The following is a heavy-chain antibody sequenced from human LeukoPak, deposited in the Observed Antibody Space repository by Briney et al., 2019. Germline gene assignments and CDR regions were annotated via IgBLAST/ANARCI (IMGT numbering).Heavy chain of an antibody. D-gene: IGHD3-10*01. CDR3: ARAGFGPFFDI. CDR1: GGSLSSYY. J-gene: IGHJ3*02. V-gene: IGHV4-59*08. Sequence: SETLSLTCTVSGGSLSSYYWSWIRQPPGKGLEWIGYIYYSGSTNYNPSLKSRVTISVDTSKNQFSLKLSSVTAADTAVYYCARAGFGPFFDIWGQGTMVTVSS. CDR2: IYYSGST.